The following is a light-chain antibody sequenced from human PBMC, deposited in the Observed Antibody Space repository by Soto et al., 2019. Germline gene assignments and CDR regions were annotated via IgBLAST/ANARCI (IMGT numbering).Light chain of an antibody. CDR2: EVS. Sequence: QSVLTQPPSASGSPGQSVTISCTGTSSDVGGYNYVSWYQQHPGKAPKLMIYEVSNRPSGVPDRFSGSRSGTSASLAITGLQAEDEADYYCHSYDNSLRGWVFGGGTKLTVL. CDR1: SSDVGGYNY. CDR3: HSYDNSLRGWV. J-gene: IGLJ3*02. V-gene: IGLV2-8*01.